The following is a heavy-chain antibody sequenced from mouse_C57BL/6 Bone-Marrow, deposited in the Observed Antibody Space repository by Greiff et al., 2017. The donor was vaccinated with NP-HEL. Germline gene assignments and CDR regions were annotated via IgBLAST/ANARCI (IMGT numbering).Heavy chain of an antibody. V-gene: IGHV1-82*01. CDR2: IYPGDGDT. D-gene: IGHD1-1*01. CDR1: GYAFSSSW. J-gene: IGHJ1*03. CDR3: ARFTTPRYFDV. Sequence: VQLVESGPELVKPGASVKISCKASGYAFSSSWMNWVKQRPGKGLEWIGRIYPGDGDTNYNGKFKGKATLTADKSSSTAYMQLSSLTSEDSAVYFCARFTTPRYFDVWGTGTTVTVSS.